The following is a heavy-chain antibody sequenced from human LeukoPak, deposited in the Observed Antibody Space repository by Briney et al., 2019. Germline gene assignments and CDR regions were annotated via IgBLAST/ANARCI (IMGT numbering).Heavy chain of an antibody. Sequence: PSETLSLTCTVSGGSVSSGSYYWCWIRQPPGKGLEWIGYIYYSGNTHYNPSLKSRVTISVDTSKNQFSLRLGSVTAADTAVFCCARGYYDSGSHIDAFDIWGQGTMVTVSS. CDR3: ARGYYDSGSHIDAFDI. J-gene: IGHJ3*02. CDR1: GGSVSSGSYY. V-gene: IGHV4-61*01. CDR2: IYYSGNT. D-gene: IGHD3-10*01.